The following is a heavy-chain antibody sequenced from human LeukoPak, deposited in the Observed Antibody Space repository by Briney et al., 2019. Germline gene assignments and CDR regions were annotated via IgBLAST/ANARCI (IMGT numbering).Heavy chain of an antibody. CDR3: ARGPNYLDV. CDR1: GFTFSSYA. V-gene: IGHV3-64*01. J-gene: IGHJ6*03. Sequence: GGSLRLSCVASGFTFSSYAMHWVRQTPGKGLEYVSGINSNGGSTHYANSVKGRFTISRDNSKHTLYLQMGSLRTEDMAVYYCARGPNYLDVWGKGTTVTISS. CDR2: INSNGGST.